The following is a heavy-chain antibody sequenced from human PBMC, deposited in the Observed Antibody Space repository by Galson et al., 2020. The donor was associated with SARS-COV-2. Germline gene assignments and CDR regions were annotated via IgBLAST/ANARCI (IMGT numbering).Heavy chain of an antibody. CDR1: GFTFSSYN. V-gene: IGHV3-48*02. CDR2: ITSSSTT. Sequence: GESLKISCAASGFTFSSYNMNWVRQAPAKGLEWVSFITSSSTTYYADSVKGRFTISRDNAKNSLYLQMSGLRDDDTALYYCSRGLSSSWPFSDFWGQGALVTVSS. D-gene: IGHD6-13*01. J-gene: IGHJ4*02. CDR3: SRGLSSSWPFSDF.